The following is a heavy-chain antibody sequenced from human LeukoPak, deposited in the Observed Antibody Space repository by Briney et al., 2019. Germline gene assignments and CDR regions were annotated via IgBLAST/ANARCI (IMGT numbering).Heavy chain of an antibody. Sequence: ASVKVSCKASGYTFTSYGISWVRQAPGQGLEWMGWISAYNGNTNYAQKLQGRVTMTTDTSTSTAYMELRSLRSDDTAVYYCVRSMITFGGVTTFDYWGQGTLVTVSS. V-gene: IGHV1-18*01. CDR1: GYTFTSYG. D-gene: IGHD3-16*01. CDR2: ISAYNGNT. CDR3: VRSMITFGGVTTFDY. J-gene: IGHJ4*02.